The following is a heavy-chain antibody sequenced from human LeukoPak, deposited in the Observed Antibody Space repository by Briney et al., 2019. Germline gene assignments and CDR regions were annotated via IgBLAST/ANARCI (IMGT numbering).Heavy chain of an antibody. CDR2: IYSGGSS. CDR3: ARMDMAPIAFDY. J-gene: IGHJ4*02. D-gene: IGHD5-24*01. V-gene: IGHV3-53*01. CDR1: GFTVNSNY. Sequence: GGSLRLSCAASGFTVNSNYMSWVRQAPGKGLEWVSVIYSGGSSYYADSVKGRFTISRDNSKNTLYLQMNGLRAEDTAMYYCARMDMAPIAFDYWGQGTLVTVSS.